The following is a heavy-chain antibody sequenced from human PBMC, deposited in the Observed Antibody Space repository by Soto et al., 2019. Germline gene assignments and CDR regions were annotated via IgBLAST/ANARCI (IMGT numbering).Heavy chain of an antibody. V-gene: IGHV3-48*02. CDR2: MTSDTKTI. CDR3: ARSVEGHFDY. J-gene: IGHJ4*02. Sequence: EVQLVESGGALVQPGGSLRLSCVASGFKFSIYSMNWVRQAPGKGLEWSAYMTSDTKTIKYGDSVKGRFTISRDNAKNSVYLQMNNLSDEDTAVYYCARSVEGHFDYWGQGTEVTVSS. CDR1: GFKFSIYS. D-gene: IGHD6-19*01.